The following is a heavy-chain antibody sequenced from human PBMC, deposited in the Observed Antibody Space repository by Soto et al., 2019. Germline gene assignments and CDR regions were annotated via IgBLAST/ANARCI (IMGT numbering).Heavy chain of an antibody. V-gene: IGHV3-48*01. Sequence: GGSLRLSCAASGFTFSSYSMNWVRQAPGKGLEWVSYISSSSSTIYYADSVKGRFTISRDNAKNSLYLQMNSLRAGDTAVYYCARDSPSDAFDIWGQGTMVTVSS. J-gene: IGHJ3*02. CDR2: ISSSSSTI. CDR3: ARDSPSDAFDI. CDR1: GFTFSSYS.